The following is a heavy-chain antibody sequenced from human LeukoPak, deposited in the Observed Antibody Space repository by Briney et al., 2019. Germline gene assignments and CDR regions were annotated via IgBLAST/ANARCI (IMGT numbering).Heavy chain of an antibody. V-gene: IGHV3-11*01. CDR2: ISPSDNGI. J-gene: IGHJ4*02. Sequence: GGSLRLSCAASGFTFSDYYMSWIRQAPGKGLEWVSYISPSDNGIYYADSVEGRFTISRDNSKNTLYLQMKSLRAEDTAVYYCARAGDPFDYWGQGTLVTVSS. CDR1: GFTFSDYY. CDR3: ARAGDPFDY. D-gene: IGHD4-17*01.